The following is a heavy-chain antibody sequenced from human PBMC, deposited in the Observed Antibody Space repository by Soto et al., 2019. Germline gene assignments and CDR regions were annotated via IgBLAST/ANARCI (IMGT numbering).Heavy chain of an antibody. CDR2: INPSGGST. D-gene: IGHD1-26*01. J-gene: IGHJ4*02. Sequence: EASVKVSCKASGYTFTSYYMHWVRQAPGQGLEWMGIINPSGGSTSYAQKFQARVTMTRDTSINTAYMELPTLTSDDTAFYYCARGVSAGVDYWGQGTLVTVSS. CDR1: GYTFTSYY. V-gene: IGHV1-46*01. CDR3: ARGVSAGVDY.